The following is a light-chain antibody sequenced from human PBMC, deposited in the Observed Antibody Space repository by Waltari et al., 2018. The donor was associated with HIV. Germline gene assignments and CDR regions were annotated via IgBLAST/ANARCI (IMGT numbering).Light chain of an antibody. Sequence: QSALTQPASVSGSPGQSVTISCTGGNTDICAFDLVSWYQQRSGEAPQLFIFGVTSRPSGVSSRFSGFKSGHTASLTISGLHDGDEAYYFCSSYSTLKTILFGGGTKLTV. CDR3: SSYSTLKTIL. V-gene: IGLV2-14*03. J-gene: IGLJ3*02. CDR1: NTDICAFDL. CDR2: GVT.